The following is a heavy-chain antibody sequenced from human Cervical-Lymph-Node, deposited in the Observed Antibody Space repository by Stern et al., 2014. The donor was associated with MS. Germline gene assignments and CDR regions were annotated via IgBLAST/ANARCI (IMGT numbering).Heavy chain of an antibody. D-gene: IGHD4-23*01. V-gene: IGHV4-59*01. CDR1: GGSIRTFS. CDR3: ARHSVGVKDFDS. CDR2: VYYNGTT. J-gene: IGHJ4*02. Sequence: QLQLQESGPGLVKPSETLPLTCTVSGGSIRTFSWSWIRQPPGRGLEWIGCVYYNGTTTHNPSLKSRVTMSVDTSKSQLSLRLHSVTAADTAVYYCARHSVGVKDFDSWGQGTLVTVSS.